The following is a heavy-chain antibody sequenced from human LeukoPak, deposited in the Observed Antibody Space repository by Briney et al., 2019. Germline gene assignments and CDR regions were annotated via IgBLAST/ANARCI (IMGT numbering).Heavy chain of an antibody. CDR2: ISMNGTDM. CDR1: GFTFGDFY. D-gene: IGHD5-18*01. Sequence: PGGSLRLSCAASGFTFGDFYMTWLRQTPGKGPEWLSYISMNGTDMDYADSVRGRFTISRDNAKDTLYLQMNSLRAEDTAIYHCAKGHTYGMIWGQGTQVTVSS. CDR3: AKGHTYGMI. V-gene: IGHV3-11*01. J-gene: IGHJ4*02.